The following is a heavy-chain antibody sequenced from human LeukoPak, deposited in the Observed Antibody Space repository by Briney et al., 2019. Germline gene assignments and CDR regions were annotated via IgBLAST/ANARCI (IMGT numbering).Heavy chain of an antibody. V-gene: IGHV3-64D*06. J-gene: IGHJ3*02. D-gene: IGHD6-19*01. CDR2: ITNNGGNT. Sequence: ETLSLTCTVSGGSISSYYWSWIRQPPGKGLEYVSAITNNGGNTYYADSVKGRFTISRDNSKNTLSLQMSSLRAEDTAVYYCVKSRWGSGWYYGAFEIWGQGTMVTVSS. CDR1: GGSISSYY. CDR3: VKSRWGSGWYYGAFEI.